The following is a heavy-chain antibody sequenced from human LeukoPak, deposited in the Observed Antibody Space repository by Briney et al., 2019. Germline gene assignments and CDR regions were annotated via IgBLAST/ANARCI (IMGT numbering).Heavy chain of an antibody. J-gene: IGHJ4*02. CDR2: ISAYNGNT. CDR1: GYTFTSYG. D-gene: IGHD4-17*01. Sequence: ASVKASCKASGYTFTSYGVSWVRRAPGQGLEWMGWISAYNGNTNYAQKLQGRVTMTTDTSTNTAYMELRSLTSDDTAVYYCARDLSTLTPGDYWGQGTLVTVSS. V-gene: IGHV1-18*01. CDR3: ARDLSTLTPGDY.